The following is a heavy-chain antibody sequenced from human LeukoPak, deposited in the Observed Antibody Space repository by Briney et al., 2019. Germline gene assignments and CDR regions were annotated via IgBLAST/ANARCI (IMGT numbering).Heavy chain of an antibody. J-gene: IGHJ5*02. CDR1: GGSISSSSYY. D-gene: IGHD3-9*01. CDR2: IYYSGST. V-gene: IGHV4-39*01. CDR3: ARHGSHWFPPHWFDP. Sequence: PSETLSLTCTVSGGSISSSSYYWGWIRQPPGKGLERIGSIYYSGSTYYNPSLKSRVTISVDTSKNQFSLKLSSVTAADTAVYYCARHGSHWFPPHWFDPWGQGTLVTVSS.